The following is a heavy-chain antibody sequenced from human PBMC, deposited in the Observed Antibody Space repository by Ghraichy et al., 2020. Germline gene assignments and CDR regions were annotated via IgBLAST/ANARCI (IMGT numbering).Heavy chain of an antibody. CDR2: IYYSGST. D-gene: IGHD2-2*01. J-gene: IGHJ6*02. Sequence: TLSLTCTVSGGSISSGGYYWSWIRQHPGKGLEWIGYIYYSGSTYYNPSLKSRVTISVDTSKNQFSLKLSSVTAADTAVYYCARVVPASYYYGMDVWGQGTTVTVSS. V-gene: IGHV4-31*03. CDR3: ARVVPASYYYGMDV. CDR1: GGSISSGGYY.